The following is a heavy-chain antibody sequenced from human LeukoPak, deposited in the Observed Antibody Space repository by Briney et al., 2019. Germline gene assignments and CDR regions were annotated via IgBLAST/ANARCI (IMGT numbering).Heavy chain of an antibody. D-gene: IGHD2-21*02. V-gene: IGHV1-2*02. CDR2: INPNSGGT. CDR3: ARGRGNCGGDCYHYYGMDV. Sequence: GASVKVSCTASGYTFTGYYMHWVRQAPGQGLEWMGWINPNSGGTNYAQKFQGRVTMTRDTSISTAYMELSRLRSDDTAVYYCARGRGNCGGDCYHYYGMDVWGQGTTVTVSS. CDR1: GYTFTGYY. J-gene: IGHJ6*02.